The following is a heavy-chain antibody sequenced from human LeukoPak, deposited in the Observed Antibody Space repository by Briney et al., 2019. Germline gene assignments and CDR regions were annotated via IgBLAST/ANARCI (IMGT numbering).Heavy chain of an antibody. V-gene: IGHV3-74*01. CDR1: GFTFSSHW. D-gene: IGHD4-17*01. J-gene: IGHJ1*01. Sequence: GGSLRLSCAASGFTFSSHWMYWVRQAPGKGLVWVSRINSDGSSTSYADSVKGRFTISRDNAKNTLYLQVNSLRVEDTAVYYCASPQSGAYGALYFQHWGPGTLVTVSS. CDR2: INSDGSST. CDR3: ASPQSGAYGALYFQH.